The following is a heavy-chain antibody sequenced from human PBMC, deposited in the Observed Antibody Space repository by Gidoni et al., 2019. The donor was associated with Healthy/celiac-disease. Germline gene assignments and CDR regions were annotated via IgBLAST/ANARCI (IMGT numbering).Heavy chain of an antibody. Sequence: QVQLVQSGAEVKKPGSSVKVSCKASGGTFSSYAISWVRQAPGQGLEWMGGIIPIFGTANYAQKFQGSVTITADKSTSTAYMELSSLRSEDTAVYYCARAGDIVVVVAADYYYGMDVWGQGTTVTVSS. CDR1: GGTFSSYA. J-gene: IGHJ6*02. V-gene: IGHV1-69*06. D-gene: IGHD2-15*01. CDR2: IIPIFGTA. CDR3: ARAGDIVVVVAADYYYGMDV.